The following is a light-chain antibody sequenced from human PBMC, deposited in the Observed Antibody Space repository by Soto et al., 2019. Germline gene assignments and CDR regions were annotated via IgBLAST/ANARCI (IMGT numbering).Light chain of an antibody. CDR2: KAS. V-gene: IGKV1-5*03. CDR1: QSISNW. J-gene: IGKJ1*01. CDR3: QQYNSDWT. Sequence: DIRMTQSPSTLSASVGDRVTITCRASQSISNWLAWYQQKPGKAPNLLIYKASSLESGVPSRFSGSGSGTEFTLTISSLQPDDFATYYCQQYNSDWTFGQGTKVEIK.